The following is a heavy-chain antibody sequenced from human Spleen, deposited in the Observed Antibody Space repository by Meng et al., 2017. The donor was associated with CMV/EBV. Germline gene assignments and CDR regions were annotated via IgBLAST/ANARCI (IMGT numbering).Heavy chain of an antibody. V-gene: IGHV4-61*01. CDR2: IYYSGST. CDR1: GGYVSSGSYY. D-gene: IGHD3-10*01. CDR3: ARDFWGTMVRGARRSDAFDI. Sequence: SETLSLTCTVSGGYVSSGSYYWSWIRQPPGKGLEWIGYIYYSGSTNYNPSLKSRVTISVDTSKNQFSLKLSSVTAADTAVYYCARDFWGTMVRGARRSDAFDIWGQGTMVTVSS. J-gene: IGHJ3*02.